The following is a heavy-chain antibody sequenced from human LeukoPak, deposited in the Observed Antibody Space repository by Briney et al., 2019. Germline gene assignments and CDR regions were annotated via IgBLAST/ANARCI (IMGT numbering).Heavy chain of an antibody. CDR1: RFTFNTYW. Sequence: GGSLRLSCAASRFTFNTYWMSWVRQAPGKGLEWVANIKQDGSETYYVDSVKGRFTISRDNAKNSLYLQMNSLRGEDTAVYYCARLEPAWGYFEYWGQGTLVTVSS. J-gene: IGHJ4*02. V-gene: IGHV3-7*01. CDR2: IKQDGSET. D-gene: IGHD2-2*01. CDR3: ARLEPAWGYFEY.